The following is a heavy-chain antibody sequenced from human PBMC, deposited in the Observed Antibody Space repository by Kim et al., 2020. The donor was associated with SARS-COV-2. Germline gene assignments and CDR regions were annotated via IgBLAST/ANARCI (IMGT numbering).Heavy chain of an antibody. CDR3: ARGVYDSRGDHYYYYMDL. D-gene: IGHD3-22*01. Sequence: SETLSLTCAVYGGSFSGYYWSWVRQPPGEGLEWIGEINHSGSINYNPSLESRVTISVDTSKNQFSLNLSSVTAADTAVYFCARGVYDSRGDHYYYYMDLWGKGTTVTVSS. CDR2: INHSGSI. V-gene: IGHV4-34*01. CDR1: GGSFSGYY. J-gene: IGHJ6*03.